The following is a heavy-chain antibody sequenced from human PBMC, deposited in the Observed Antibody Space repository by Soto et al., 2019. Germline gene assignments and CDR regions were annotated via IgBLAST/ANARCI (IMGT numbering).Heavy chain of an antibody. CDR3: AREPSYEGGPGYYGMDV. D-gene: IGHD3-10*01. Sequence: QVQLXESGPGLXXPSQTLSLTCTVSGGSISSGDYYWXXXRXXPGKGLEWIGYIYYSGSTYYNPSLKSRVTXXXXXXXXXXXXXXXXXXXXXXAVYYCAREPSYEGGPGYYGMDVWGQGTTVTVSS. V-gene: IGHV4-30-4*01. J-gene: IGHJ6*02. CDR1: GGSISSGDYY. CDR2: IYYSGST.